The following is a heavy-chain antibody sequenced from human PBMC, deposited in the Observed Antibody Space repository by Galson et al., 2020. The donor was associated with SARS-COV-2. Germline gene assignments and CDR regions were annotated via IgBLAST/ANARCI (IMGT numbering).Heavy chain of an antibody. J-gene: IGHJ4*02. D-gene: IGHD6-19*01. CDR1: GFTFSSYS. V-gene: IGHV3-21*01. CDR3: ARAVGSGWSFFDY. Sequence: GESLKISCAASGFTFSSYSMNWVRQAPGKGLEWVSSISSSSSYIYYADSVKGRFTISRDNAKNSLYLQMNSLRAEDTAVYYCARAVGSGWSFFDYWGQGTLVTVSS. CDR2: ISSSSSYI.